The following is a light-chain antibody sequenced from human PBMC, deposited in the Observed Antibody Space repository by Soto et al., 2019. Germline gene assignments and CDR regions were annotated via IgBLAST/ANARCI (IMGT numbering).Light chain of an antibody. V-gene: IGKV3-20*01. CDR2: GVS. CDR3: QVYGPSPPIT. CDR1: QSVIGRQ. Sequence: EIVLTQSPGTLSLSPGERATLSCRASQSVIGRQLAWYQHKPGQAPRLLIDGVSSRATGIPDRFTGSGSGTDFTLTISRLEPEDFAVFYCQVYGPSPPITFGQGTRLEIK. J-gene: IGKJ5*01.